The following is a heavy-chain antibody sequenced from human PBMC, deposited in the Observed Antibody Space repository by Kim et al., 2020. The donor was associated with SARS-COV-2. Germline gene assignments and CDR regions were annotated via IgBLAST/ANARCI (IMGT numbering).Heavy chain of an antibody. CDR2: FYSGGSIT. CDR1: GFTFSSYA. V-gene: IGHV3-23*03. Sequence: GGSLRLSCAASGFTFSSYAMSWVRQAPGKGLECVSVFYSGGSITYYAAFVKGRFTISRDNYKNALYLQMNSMSAEDTAVYYWAKEVWGGGNSPPDYWGQGTLVTVSS. D-gene: IGHD2-21*02. J-gene: IGHJ4*02. CDR3: AKEVWGGGNSPPDY.